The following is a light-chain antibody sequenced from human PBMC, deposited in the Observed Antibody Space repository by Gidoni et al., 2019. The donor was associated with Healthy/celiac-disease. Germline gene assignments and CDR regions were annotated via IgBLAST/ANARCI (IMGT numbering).Light chain of an antibody. CDR2: AAS. V-gene: IGKV1-39*01. CDR3: QQGYSTPFA. J-gene: IGKJ3*01. CDR1: QSISSY. Sequence: DIQMTQSPSSLSASAGDRVTITCRAIQSISSYLNWYQQKPGKAPKLLNYAASSLQSGVPSRFSGSGSGSDFTLTISSLQPGDFATYYCQQGYSTPFAFGPGTKVDIK.